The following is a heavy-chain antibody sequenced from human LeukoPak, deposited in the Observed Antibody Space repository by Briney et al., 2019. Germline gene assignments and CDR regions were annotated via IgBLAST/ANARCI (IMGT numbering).Heavy chain of an antibody. D-gene: IGHD1-26*01. J-gene: IGHJ3*02. V-gene: IGHV5-51*01. CDR2: ISLGDSDT. CDR1: RYSVTSYW. CDR3: AGRSIGSGSYYYAFDI. Sequence: GESLKISCKGSRYSVTSYWIGWVRQVPGKSLEWMGIISLGDSDTSYSPSFQGQVPISADKSISTAYLQCSSLKASDTAMYYCAGRSIGSGSYYYAFDIWGQGTMVTVSS.